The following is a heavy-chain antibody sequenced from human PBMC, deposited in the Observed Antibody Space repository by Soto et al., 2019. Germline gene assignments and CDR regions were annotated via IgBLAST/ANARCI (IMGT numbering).Heavy chain of an antibody. D-gene: IGHD3-16*01. CDR2: VYYSGRT. V-gene: IGHV4-59*01. Sequence: SETLSLTCTVSGGSINTYYWSWIRQPPGKGLEWIGYVYYSGRTKYNPSLNSRVTMSVDTSKSQFSLTLTSVTAADTAVYFCARIPPFGGARGYVDYWGQGALVTVSS. CDR3: ARIPPFGGARGYVDY. J-gene: IGHJ4*02. CDR1: GGSINTYY.